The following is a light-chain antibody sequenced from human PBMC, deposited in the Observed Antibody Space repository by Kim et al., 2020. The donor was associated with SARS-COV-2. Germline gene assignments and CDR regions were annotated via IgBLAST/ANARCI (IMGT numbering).Light chain of an antibody. V-gene: IGKV4-1*01. CDR3: QQYYSTPT. CDR2: WAS. Sequence: ATIHCKSSQSVLYRSNNKNYLALYQQKPGQPPKLLNCWASTRESGVPDRFSGSGSGTDFTPTISSLQAEEVAVYYCQQYYSTPTFGQGTKVDIK. J-gene: IGKJ1*01. CDR1: QSVLYRSNNKNY.